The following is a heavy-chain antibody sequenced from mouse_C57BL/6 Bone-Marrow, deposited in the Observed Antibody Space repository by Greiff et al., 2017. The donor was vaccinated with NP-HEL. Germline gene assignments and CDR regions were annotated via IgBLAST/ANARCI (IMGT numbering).Heavy chain of an antibody. V-gene: IGHV1-59*01. CDR1: GYTFTSYW. CDR2: IDPSDSYT. CDR3: ARDYDGHYYYAMDY. Sequence: QVQLQQPGAELVRPGTSVKLSCKASGYTFTSYWMHWVKQRPGQGLEWIGVIDPSDSYTNYNQKFKGKATLTVDTSSSTAYMQLSSLTSEDSAVYYCARDYDGHYYYAMDYWGQGTSVTVSS. D-gene: IGHD2-4*01. J-gene: IGHJ4*01.